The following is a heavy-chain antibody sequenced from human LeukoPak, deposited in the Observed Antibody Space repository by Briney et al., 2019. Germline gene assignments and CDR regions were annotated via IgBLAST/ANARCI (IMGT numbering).Heavy chain of an antibody. J-gene: IGHJ4*02. CDR1: GGSISTYY. CDR3: ARQSGGNYVYFDY. V-gene: IGHV4-4*07. Sequence: SETLSLTCTVSGGSISTYYWSWIRQPAGKGLEWIGRISTTENTNYNPSLKSRVTMSVDKSKNQFSLKLSSVTAADTAVYYCARQSGGNYVYFDYWGQGTQVTVSS. CDR2: ISTTENT. D-gene: IGHD2-15*01.